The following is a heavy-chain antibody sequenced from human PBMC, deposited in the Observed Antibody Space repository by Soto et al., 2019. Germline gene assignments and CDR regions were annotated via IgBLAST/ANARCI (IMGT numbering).Heavy chain of an antibody. CDR3: ARGLQSWGAYYYYGMDV. CDR2: IYYSGST. D-gene: IGHD3-16*01. J-gene: IGHJ6*02. Sequence: SETLSLTCTVSGGSISSGDYYWSWIRQPPGKGLEWIGYIYYSGSTYYNPSLKSRVTISVDTSKNQFSLKLSSVTAADTAVYYCARGLQSWGAYYYYGMDVWGQGTTVTVSS. V-gene: IGHV4-30-4*01. CDR1: GGSISSGDYY.